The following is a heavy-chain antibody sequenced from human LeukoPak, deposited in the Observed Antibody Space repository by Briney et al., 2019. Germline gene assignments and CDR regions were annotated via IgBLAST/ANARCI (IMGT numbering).Heavy chain of an antibody. CDR3: ARTYYYDSRSFDY. Sequence: ASVKVSCKASGYTFTNYGISWVRQAPGQGLEWMGWISAYSANTNYAQKLQGRVTMTTDTSTSTAYMELRSLRSDDTAVYYCARTYYYDSRSFDYWGQGTLVTVSS. D-gene: IGHD3-22*01. V-gene: IGHV1-18*01. CDR1: GYTFTNYG. J-gene: IGHJ4*02. CDR2: ISAYSANT.